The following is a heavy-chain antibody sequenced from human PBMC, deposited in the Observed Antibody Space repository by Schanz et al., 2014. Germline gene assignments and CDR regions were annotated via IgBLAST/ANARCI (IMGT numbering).Heavy chain of an antibody. CDR1: GYTFTSYD. CDR2: MNSKTGNT. Sequence: QVQLVQSGAEVKQPGASVKVSCKASGYTFTSYDINWVRQATGQGLEWMGWMNSKTGNTGYAQRFQGRVTMTRNTSITTAYLELSSLRSGDTAVYYCARGGFFDSTSFDSWGQGTLVTVSS. J-gene: IGHJ4*02. D-gene: IGHD2-2*01. V-gene: IGHV1-8*01. CDR3: ARGGFFDSTSFDS.